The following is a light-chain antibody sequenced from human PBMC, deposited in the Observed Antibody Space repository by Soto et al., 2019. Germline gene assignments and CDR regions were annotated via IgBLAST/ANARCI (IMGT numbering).Light chain of an antibody. J-gene: IGLJ2*01. CDR1: SSDGGGYNY. CDR2: VVS. Sequence: QSVLTQPASVSGSPGQSITISCTGTSSDGGGYNYVSWYQQHPGKAPKLMIYVVSNRPSGVSNRFSGSKSGNTASLTISGRQGEDEADYYCSSYTSSSTLVFGGGTKRTVL. V-gene: IGLV2-14*01. CDR3: SSYTSSSTLV.